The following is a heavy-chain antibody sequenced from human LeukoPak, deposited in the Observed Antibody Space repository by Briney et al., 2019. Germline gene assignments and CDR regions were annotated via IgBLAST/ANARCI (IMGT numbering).Heavy chain of an antibody. D-gene: IGHD1-1*01. CDR3: ARGRSLLEHYFDY. Sequence: ASVKVSCKASGYTFTGYYIHWVRQAPGQGLEWMGWINPNSGGTNYAQKFQGRVTMTRDTSISTAYMELSRLRSDDTAVYYCARGRSLLEHYFDYWGQGTLVTVSS. J-gene: IGHJ4*02. CDR2: INPNSGGT. V-gene: IGHV1-2*02. CDR1: GYTFTGYY.